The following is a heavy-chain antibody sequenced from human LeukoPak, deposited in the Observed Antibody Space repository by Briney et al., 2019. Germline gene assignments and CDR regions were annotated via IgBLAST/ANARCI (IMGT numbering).Heavy chain of an antibody. D-gene: IGHD3-3*01. CDR3: AKLGFSEWFLEF. J-gene: IGHJ4*02. V-gene: IGHV1-18*01. Sequence: ASVKVSCKASGYSFTSYGISWVRQAPGQGLEWMGWISAYNGNTNYAQKFQGRVTMTRDTSITTVYMELSRLRLDDTAVYYCAKLGFSEWFLEFWGQGALVTVSS. CDR2: ISAYNGNT. CDR1: GYSFTSYG.